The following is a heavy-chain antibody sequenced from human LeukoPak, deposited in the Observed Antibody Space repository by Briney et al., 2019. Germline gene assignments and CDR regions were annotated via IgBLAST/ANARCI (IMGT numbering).Heavy chain of an antibody. CDR2: IYHSGST. Sequence: SQTLSLTCAVSGGSISSGGYSWSWIRQPPGKGLEWIGYIYHSGSTYYNPSLKSRVTISVDRSKNQFSLKLSSVTAADTAVYYCARDGTTPDAFDIWGQGTMVTVSS. CDR1: GGSISSGGYS. CDR3: ARDGTTPDAFDI. J-gene: IGHJ3*02. D-gene: IGHD1-7*01. V-gene: IGHV4-30-2*01.